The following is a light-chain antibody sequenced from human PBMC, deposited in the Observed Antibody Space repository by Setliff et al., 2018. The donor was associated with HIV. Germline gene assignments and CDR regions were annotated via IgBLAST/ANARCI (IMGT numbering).Light chain of an antibody. CDR3: SSNTRTGTYV. CDR1: TSVVGGFHY. J-gene: IGLJ1*01. CDR2: DVS. V-gene: IGLV2-14*03. Sequence: QSALPQPASVSGSPGQSITIPCTGGTSVVGGFHYVSWYQQHPGRDPKLIIYDVSYRPSDVSDRFSGSKSGNTASLSISGLRAEDEADYYCSSNTRTGTYVFGAGTKVNVL.